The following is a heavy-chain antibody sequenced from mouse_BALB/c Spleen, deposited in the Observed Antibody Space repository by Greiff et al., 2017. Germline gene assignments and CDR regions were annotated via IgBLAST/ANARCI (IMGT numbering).Heavy chain of an antibody. D-gene: IGHD2-14*01. CDR2: INPNYDST. J-gene: IGHJ2*01. CDR1: GYTFTDYN. V-gene: IGHV1-18*01. CDR3: ARYRYDAYFDY. Sequence: EVQLQESGPELVKPGASVKIPCKASGYTFTDYNMDWVKQSHGKSLEWIGDINPNYDSTSYNQKFKGKATLTVDKSSSTAYMELRSLTSEDTAVYYCARYRYDAYFDYWGQGTTLTVSS.